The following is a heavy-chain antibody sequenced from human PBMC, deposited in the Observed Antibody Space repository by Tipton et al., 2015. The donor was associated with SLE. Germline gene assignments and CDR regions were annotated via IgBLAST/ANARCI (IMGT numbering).Heavy chain of an antibody. Sequence: QLVQSGAEVKKPGSSVKVSCKASGGTFSSYTISWVRQAPGQGLEWMGRIIPIFSTKYAQKFQGRVTITADESTSTAYMELSSLRSEDTAVYYCARGPGFEESGYYYYGMDVWGQGTTVTVSS. CDR2: IIPIFST. CDR1: GGTFSSYT. V-gene: IGHV1-69*18. CDR3: ARGPGFEESGYYYYGMDV. D-gene: IGHD3-10*01. J-gene: IGHJ6*02.